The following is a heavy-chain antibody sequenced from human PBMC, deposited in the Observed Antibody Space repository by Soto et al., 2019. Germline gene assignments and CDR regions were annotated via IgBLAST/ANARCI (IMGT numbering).Heavy chain of an antibody. J-gene: IGHJ6*03. CDR1: GGSISSSSYY. CDR3: ARHCFGSTTYYYYYMDV. D-gene: IGHD2-2*01. CDR2: IYYSGST. Sequence: SETLSLTCTVSGGSISSSSYYWGWIRQPPGKGLEWIGSIYYSGSTYYNPSLKSRVTISVDTSKNQFSLKLSSVTAADTAVYYCARHCFGSTTYYYYYMDVWGKGTTVTVSS. V-gene: IGHV4-39*01.